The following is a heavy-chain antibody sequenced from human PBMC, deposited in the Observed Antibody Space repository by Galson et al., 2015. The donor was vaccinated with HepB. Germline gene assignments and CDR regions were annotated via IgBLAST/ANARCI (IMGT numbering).Heavy chain of an antibody. D-gene: IGHD2-2*01. J-gene: IGHJ4*02. CDR2: INPNSGGT. Sequence: SVKVSCKASGYTFTGYYMHWVRQAPGQGLEWRGRINPNSGGTNFAQKFQGRVTMTRDTSISTAYMELSRLRSDDTAVYYCASKSSTSCYGCIDYWGQGTLVTVSS. CDR3: ASKSSTSCYGCIDY. CDR1: GYTFTGYY. V-gene: IGHV1-2*06.